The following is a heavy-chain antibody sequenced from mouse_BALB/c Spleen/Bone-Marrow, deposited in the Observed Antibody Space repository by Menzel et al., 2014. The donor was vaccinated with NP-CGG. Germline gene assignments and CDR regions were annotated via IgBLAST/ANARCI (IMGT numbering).Heavy chain of an antibody. D-gene: IGHD2-13*01. V-gene: IGHV1S81*02. Sequence: QVQLKQSGAELVKPGASVKLSCKASGYTFTCYYMYWVKQRPGQGLEWIGEINPSNGGTNFNEKFKSKATLTVDKSSSTAYTQLSSLTSEDPAVYYCTREGDSPFAYWGQGTLVTVSA. J-gene: IGHJ3*01. CDR1: GYTFTCYY. CDR3: TREGDSPFAY. CDR2: INPSNGGT.